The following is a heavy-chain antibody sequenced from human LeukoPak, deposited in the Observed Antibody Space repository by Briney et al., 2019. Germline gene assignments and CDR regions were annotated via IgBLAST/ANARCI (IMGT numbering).Heavy chain of an antibody. CDR3: ARQNWGFDY. V-gene: IGHV3-7*01. J-gene: IGHJ4*02. Sequence: GGSLRLSCAASGFTFSSYWMSWVRQAPGKGLEWVANMKQDGNEKYYVDSVKGRFTISRDNAKNSLYLQMNSLRGGDTAVYYCARQNWGFDYWGQGTLVTVSS. D-gene: IGHD7-27*01. CDR2: MKQDGNEK. CDR1: GFTFSSYW.